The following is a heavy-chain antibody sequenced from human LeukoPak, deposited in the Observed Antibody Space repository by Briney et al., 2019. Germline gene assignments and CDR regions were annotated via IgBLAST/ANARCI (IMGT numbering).Heavy chain of an antibody. CDR1: GFTFRTYA. J-gene: IGHJ6*03. CDR2: ISASGGST. Sequence: GGSLRLSCAASGFTFRTYAMSWVRQAPGKGLEWVSSISASGGSTNYADSVKGRFTISRDNSKNTVYLQMNSLRAEDTAVYYCAKVMKGSERLTMVRGVIIKTAGLYYMDVWGKGTTVTVSS. D-gene: IGHD3-10*01. CDR3: AKVMKGSERLTMVRGVIIKTAGLYYMDV. V-gene: IGHV3-23*01.